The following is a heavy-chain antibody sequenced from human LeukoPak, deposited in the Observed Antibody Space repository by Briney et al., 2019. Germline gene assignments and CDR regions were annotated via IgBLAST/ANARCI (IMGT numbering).Heavy chain of an antibody. CDR3: VKENREYYGSGSIPGEPFGS. CDR1: GFIFSVYG. V-gene: IGHV3-NL1*01. D-gene: IGHD3-10*01. Sequence: GGSLRLSCAASGFIFSVYGMHWVRQAPGKGLEWVSVIYSGGTTYYADSVKGRFSISRDNSKNTVFLQMNTLTAEDTAVYYCVKENREYYGSGSIPGEPFGSWGQGTLVTVSS. CDR2: IYSGGTT. J-gene: IGHJ4*02.